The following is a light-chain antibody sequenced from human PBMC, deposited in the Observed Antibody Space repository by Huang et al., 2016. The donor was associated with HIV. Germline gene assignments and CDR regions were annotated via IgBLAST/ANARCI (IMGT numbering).Light chain of an antibody. CDR3: QQYNSYPYT. J-gene: IGKJ2*01. CDR1: QSISSW. V-gene: IGKV1-5*03. Sequence: DIQMTQSPSTLSASVGDRVTITCRASQSISSWLAWYQQKPGKAPKLLLYKASSLGSGVPSRFSGSGSGTEFTLTISSLQPDDFATYYCQQYNSYPYTFGQGTKLEIK. CDR2: KAS.